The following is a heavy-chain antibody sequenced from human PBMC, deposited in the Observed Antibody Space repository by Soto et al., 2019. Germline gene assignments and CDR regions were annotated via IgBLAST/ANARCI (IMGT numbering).Heavy chain of an antibody. J-gene: IGHJ3*02. CDR3: ARATEMATMPAAFDI. CDR1: GFTFSDYY. CDR2: ISSSSRYT. D-gene: IGHD5-12*01. V-gene: IGHV3-11*06. Sequence: QVQLVESGGGLVKPGGSLRLSCAASGFTFSDYYMSWIRQAPGKGLEWVSYISSSSRYTNYADSVKDRFTISRDNAKNSLYLQMNSLRADDTAVYYCARATEMATMPAAFDIWGQGTMVTVSS.